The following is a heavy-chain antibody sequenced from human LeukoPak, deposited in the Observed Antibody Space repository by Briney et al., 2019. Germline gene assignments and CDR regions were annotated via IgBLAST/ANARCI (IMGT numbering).Heavy chain of an antibody. V-gene: IGHV2-5*02. CDR1: GFSLSTSGVG. J-gene: IGHJ4*02. CDR2: VYWDGDK. Sequence: ESGPTLVNPTQTLTLTCTFSGFSLSTSGVGVGWVRQPLGKALEWLALVYWDGDKRYSPSLNDRLTITKDTSKSQVVLTMTNMAPVDTATYYCAHRPGRGIPAAHWGQGTLVTVSS. D-gene: IGHD2-21*01. CDR3: AHRPGRGIPAAH.